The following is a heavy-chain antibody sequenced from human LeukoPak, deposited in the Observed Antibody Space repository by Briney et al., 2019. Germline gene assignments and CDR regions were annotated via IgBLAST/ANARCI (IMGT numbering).Heavy chain of an antibody. V-gene: IGHV3-23*01. Sequence: GGSLRLSCAASGFTFSSYAMSWVRQAPGKGLEWVSAISGSGGSTYYADSVKGRFTISRDNSKNTLYLQMNSLRAEDTAVYYWAKAYFAMVRGPFDYWGQGTLVTVSS. D-gene: IGHD3-10*01. J-gene: IGHJ4*02. CDR3: AKAYFAMVRGPFDY. CDR2: ISGSGGST. CDR1: GFTFSSYA.